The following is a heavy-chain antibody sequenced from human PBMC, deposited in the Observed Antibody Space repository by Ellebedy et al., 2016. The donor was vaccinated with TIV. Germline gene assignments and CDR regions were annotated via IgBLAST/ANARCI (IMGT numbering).Heavy chain of an antibody. J-gene: IGHJ4*02. D-gene: IGHD3-10*01. CDR3: ATSTVARGSYSDY. V-gene: IGHV3-48*02. CDR2: ISSSGSTI. CDR1: GFTFSSYS. Sequence: GESLKISCAASGFTFSSYSMNWVRQAPGKGLEWVSYISSSGSTIYSADSVKGRFTISRDNAKNSLYLQMNSLRDEDTAVYYCATSTVARGSYSDYWGQGTLVTVSS.